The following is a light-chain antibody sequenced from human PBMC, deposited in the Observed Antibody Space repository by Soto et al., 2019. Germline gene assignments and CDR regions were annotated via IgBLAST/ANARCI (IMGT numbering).Light chain of an antibody. Sequence: DIQMTQSPSTLSGSVGDRVTITCRASQTISSWLAWYQQKPGKAPKLLIYKASTLKGGVPSRFSGSGSGTEFTLTISSLQPDDFATYYCQQYDTYPWTFGQGTKVDIK. V-gene: IGKV1-5*03. CDR2: KAS. J-gene: IGKJ1*01. CDR1: QTISSW. CDR3: QQYDTYPWT.